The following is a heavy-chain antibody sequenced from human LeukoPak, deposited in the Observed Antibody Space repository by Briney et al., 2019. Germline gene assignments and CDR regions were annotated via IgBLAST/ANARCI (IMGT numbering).Heavy chain of an antibody. Sequence: SVEVSCKASGGTFSSYAISWVRQAPGQGLEWMGGIIPIFGTANYAQKFQGRVTITADESTSTAYMELSSLRSEDTAVYYCARPVKYYDVWSGYPPFDYWGQGTLVTVSS. D-gene: IGHD3-3*01. CDR1: GGTFSSYA. J-gene: IGHJ4*02. CDR2: IIPIFGTA. V-gene: IGHV1-69*13. CDR3: ARPVKYYDVWSGYPPFDY.